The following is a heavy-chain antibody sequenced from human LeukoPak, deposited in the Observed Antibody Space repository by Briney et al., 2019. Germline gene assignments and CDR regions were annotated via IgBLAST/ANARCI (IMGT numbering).Heavy chain of an antibody. CDR2: IQSSGST. V-gene: IGHV4-4*07. D-gene: IGHD3-22*01. Sequence: PSETLSLTCTVSGGSISPYYWNWLRQSAGKGLEWIWRIQSSGSTNYNPSLRGRLAISVDKSQNQFSPKLTSVTAADTAVYYCARAERQFYYDSSGSSYYYYMDVWGKGTTVAVSS. CDR1: GGSISPYY. CDR3: ARAERQFYYDSSGSSYYYYMDV. J-gene: IGHJ6*03.